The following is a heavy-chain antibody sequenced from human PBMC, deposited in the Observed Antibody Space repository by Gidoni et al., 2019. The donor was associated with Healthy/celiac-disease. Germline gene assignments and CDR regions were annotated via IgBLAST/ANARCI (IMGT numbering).Heavy chain of an antibody. J-gene: IGHJ4*02. CDR2: IWYDGSNK. CDR3: ARRRGTGPDPDY. V-gene: IGHV3-33*01. D-gene: IGHD2-15*01. Sequence: WVAVIWYDGSNKYYADSVKGRFTISRDNSKNTLYLQMNSLRAEDTAVYYCARRRGTGPDPDYWGQGTLVTVSS.